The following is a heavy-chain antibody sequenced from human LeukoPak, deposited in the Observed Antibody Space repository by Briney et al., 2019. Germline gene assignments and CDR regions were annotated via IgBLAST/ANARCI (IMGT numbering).Heavy chain of an antibody. V-gene: IGHV1-46*01. D-gene: IGHD5-18*01. CDR2: INPSGGST. Sequence: GASVKVSCKASGYTFTSHGISWVRQAPGQGLEWMGIINPSGGSTSYAQKFQGRVTMTRDMSTSTVYMELSSLRSEDTAVYYCARESQGYSYGFDYWGQGTLVTVSS. J-gene: IGHJ4*02. CDR1: GYTFTSHG. CDR3: ARESQGYSYGFDY.